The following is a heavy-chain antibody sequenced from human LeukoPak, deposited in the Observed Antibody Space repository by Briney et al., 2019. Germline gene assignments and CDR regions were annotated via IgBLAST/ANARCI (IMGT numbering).Heavy chain of an antibody. CDR1: GGSISSYY. CDR2: IYYTGST. J-gene: IGHJ5*02. CDR3: ARAYGSGSSISFRFDP. D-gene: IGHD3-10*01. Sequence: PSETLSLTCAVSGGSISSYYWSWLRQPPGKGLEWIGYIYYTGSTNYNPSLKSRITISVDTSKNQFSLKLSSVTAADTAVYYCARAYGSGSSISFRFDPWGQGTLVTVSS. V-gene: IGHV4-59*01.